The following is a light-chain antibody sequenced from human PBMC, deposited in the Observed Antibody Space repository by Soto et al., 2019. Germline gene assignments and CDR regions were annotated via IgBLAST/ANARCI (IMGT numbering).Light chain of an antibody. CDR1: QSISSW. J-gene: IGKJ1*01. CDR3: QHYNTYPWT. CDR2: DAS. V-gene: IGKV1-5*01. Sequence: DIQMTQSPATLSASVGDRVTITCRASQSISSWLAWYQQKPGKVPKLLIDDASSLESGVPSRFSGSASTNEFPLTISSLQPDDFATYYCQHYNTYPWTFGQGTKVEIK.